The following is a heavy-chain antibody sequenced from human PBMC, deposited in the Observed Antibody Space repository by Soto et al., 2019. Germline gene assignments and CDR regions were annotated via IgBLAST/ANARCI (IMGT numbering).Heavy chain of an antibody. Sequence: QEQLVESGGGVVQPGRSLRLSCAASGFTFNTYGMHWLRQAPGKGLEWVAVISYDGSDKYYADSVKGRFIISRDNSKNTLYLQMNSLRAEDTAIYYCAKSPNFYCSSPYCYKCDFDFWGQGDLVTVSS. D-gene: IGHD2-21*01. J-gene: IGHJ4*02. V-gene: IGHV3-30*18. CDR3: AKSPNFYCSSPYCYKCDFDF. CDR1: GFTFNTYG. CDR2: ISYDGSDK.